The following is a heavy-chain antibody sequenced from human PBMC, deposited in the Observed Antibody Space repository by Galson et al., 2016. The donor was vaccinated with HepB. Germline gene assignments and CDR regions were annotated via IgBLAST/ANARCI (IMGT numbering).Heavy chain of an antibody. D-gene: IGHD3-16*01. Sequence: SLRLSCAASGFTFKYHAMCWVCQAPGSGLEWVAVISDGGTAHSAAPVKARFTIPRDNSKNTVYLHMDSRRAEDTAVYSWTRPPEGDRGYFDLWGRGTLVTVSS. J-gene: IGHJ2*01. CDR2: ISDGGTA. V-gene: IGHV3-23*01. CDR1: GFTFKYHA. CDR3: TRPPEGDRGYFDL.